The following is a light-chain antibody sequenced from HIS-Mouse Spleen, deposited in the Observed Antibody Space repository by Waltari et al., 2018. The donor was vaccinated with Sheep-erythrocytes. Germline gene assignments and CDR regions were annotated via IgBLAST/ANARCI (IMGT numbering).Light chain of an antibody. CDR3: QQRSNWYT. Sequence: EIVLTQSPATPSLSPGERATLSCRASQSVSSYLAWYQQKPGQAPRLLIDDASNRATGIPARFSGSGSGTDFTLTISSLEPEDFAVYYCQQRSNWYTFGQGTKLEIK. J-gene: IGKJ2*01. V-gene: IGKV3-11*01. CDR2: DAS. CDR1: QSVSSY.